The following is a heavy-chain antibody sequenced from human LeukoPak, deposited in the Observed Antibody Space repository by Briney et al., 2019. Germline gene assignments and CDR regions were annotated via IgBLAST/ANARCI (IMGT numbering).Heavy chain of an antibody. J-gene: IGHJ4*02. D-gene: IGHD3-3*01. CDR2: IRYDGSNK. V-gene: IGHV3-30*02. Sequence: GGSLRLSCAASGFTFSSYGMHWVRQAPGKGQEWVAFIRYDGSNKYYADSVKGRFTISRDNSKNTLYLQMNSLRAEDTAVYYCAKGEITIFGVGSPTYWGQGTLITVSS. CDR1: GFTFSSYG. CDR3: AKGEITIFGVGSPTY.